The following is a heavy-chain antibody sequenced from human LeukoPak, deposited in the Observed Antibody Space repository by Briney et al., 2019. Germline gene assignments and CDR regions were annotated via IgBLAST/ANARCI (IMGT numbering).Heavy chain of an antibody. CDR2: ISVYNGNT. CDR3: ARVGDKYGMDV. V-gene: IGHV1-18*01. CDR1: GYTFTRNG. D-gene: IGHD1-26*01. J-gene: IGHJ6*02. Sequence: ASVKVSCKASGYTFTRNGISWVRQAPGQGLEWMGWISVYNGNTNYAQRLQGRVTMTTDTSTSIAYMELRSLRSDDTAVYYCARVGDKYGMDVWGQGTTVTVSS.